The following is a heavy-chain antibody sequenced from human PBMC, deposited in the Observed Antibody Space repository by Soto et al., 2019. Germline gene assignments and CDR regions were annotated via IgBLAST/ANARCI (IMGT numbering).Heavy chain of an antibody. CDR1: GYTFTGYY. CDR2: INPNSGGT. V-gene: IGHV1-2*02. J-gene: IGHJ6*02. CDR3: ARVIVVVPAAIHYGMDV. D-gene: IGHD2-2*01. Sequence: QVQLVQSGAEVKKPGASVKVSCKASGYTFTGYYMHWVRQAPGQGLEWMGWINPNSGGTNYAQKFQGRVTMTRDTSISTAYMELSRLRSDDTAVYYCARVIVVVPAAIHYGMDVWGQGTTVTVSS.